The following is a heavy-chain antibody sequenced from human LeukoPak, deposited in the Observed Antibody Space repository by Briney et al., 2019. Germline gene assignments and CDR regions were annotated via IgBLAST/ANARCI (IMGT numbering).Heavy chain of an antibody. CDR2: ISSSGSTI. CDR1: GFTFSSYE. J-gene: IGHJ4*02. D-gene: IGHD4-17*01. V-gene: IGHV3-48*03. Sequence: GGSLRLSCAASGFTFSSYEMNWVRQAPGQGLEWVSYISSSGSTIYYADSVKGRFTISRDNAKNSLYLQMNSLRAEDTAVYYCAKPAKTDYANYWGQGTLVTVSS. CDR3: AKPAKTDYANY.